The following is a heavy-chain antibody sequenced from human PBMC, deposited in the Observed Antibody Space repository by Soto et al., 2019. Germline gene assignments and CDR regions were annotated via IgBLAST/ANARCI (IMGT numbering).Heavy chain of an antibody. V-gene: IGHV3-74*01. Sequence: EVQLVESGGGLVQPGGSLRLSCAAAGFTCRSYWMHRVRKAPGKGLVWVSRINSDESSTNYADSVKGRFTISRDNAKNTLYLQMNSLRAEDTAVYYCARDGYTYGYGAMDVWGQGTTVTVSS. D-gene: IGHD5-18*01. CDR3: ARDGYTYGYGAMDV. CDR1: GFTCRSYW. CDR2: INSDESST. J-gene: IGHJ6*02.